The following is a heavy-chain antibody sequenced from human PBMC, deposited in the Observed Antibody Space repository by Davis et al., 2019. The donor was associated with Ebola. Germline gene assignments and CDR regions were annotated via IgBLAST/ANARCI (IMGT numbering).Heavy chain of an antibody. Sequence: PGGSLRLSCKGSGYSFTSYWIAWVRQMPGIGLELMGIIYPSDSDTRYSPSFLGQVTISADRSINTAYLQWDSLKASDTATYYCAREPSMYYGMDVWGQGTTVTVSS. CDR3: AREPSMYYGMDV. J-gene: IGHJ6*02. CDR2: IYPSDSDT. V-gene: IGHV5-51*01. CDR1: GYSFTSYW.